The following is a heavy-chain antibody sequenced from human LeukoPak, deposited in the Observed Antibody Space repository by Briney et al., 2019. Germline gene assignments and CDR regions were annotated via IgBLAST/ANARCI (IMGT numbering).Heavy chain of an antibody. CDR3: AKDKGSTLAFDI. CDR1: GVTFSSYG. J-gene: IGHJ3*02. V-gene: IGHV3-30*02. D-gene: IGHD1-26*01. CDR2: IRYDGSNK. Sequence: PGGSLRLSCAASGVTFSSYGMHWVRQAPGKGLEWVAFIRYDGSNKYYADSAKGRFTISRDNSKNTLYLQMNSLRAEDTAVYYCAKDKGSTLAFDIWGQGTMVTVSS.